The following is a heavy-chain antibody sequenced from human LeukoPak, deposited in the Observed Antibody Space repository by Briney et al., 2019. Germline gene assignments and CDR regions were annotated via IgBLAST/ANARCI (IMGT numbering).Heavy chain of an antibody. CDR3: ARDGPNGDY. D-gene: IGHD2-8*01. J-gene: IGHJ4*02. V-gene: IGHV3-23*01. Sequence: GGPLELSCVAPKFTFRSYAMGWVGKAPGKGLEWVAAISGGSGSKYYADSVKGRFTISRDNSKNTLYLQMHSLSPEDTAVYYCARDGPNGDYWGQGTLVTVSS. CDR2: ISGGSGSK. CDR1: KFTFRSYA.